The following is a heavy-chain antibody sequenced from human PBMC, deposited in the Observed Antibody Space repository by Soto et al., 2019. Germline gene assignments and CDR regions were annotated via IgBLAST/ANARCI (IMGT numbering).Heavy chain of an antibody. D-gene: IGHD3-16*01. V-gene: IGHV4-59*01. CDR1: GGSISSYY. Sequence: SETLSLTCSVSGGSISSYYWSWIRQPPGKGLVWIGYIYYSGSTNYNPSLKSRVTISVDTSKNQFSLKLSSVTAADTAVYYCARVPRGSNWFDPWGQGTLVTVSS. J-gene: IGHJ5*02. CDR3: ARVPRGSNWFDP. CDR2: IYYSGST.